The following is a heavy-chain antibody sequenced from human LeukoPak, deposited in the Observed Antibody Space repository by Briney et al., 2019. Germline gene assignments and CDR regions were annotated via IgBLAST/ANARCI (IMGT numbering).Heavy chain of an antibody. J-gene: IGHJ4*02. V-gene: IGHV4-39*07. CDR2: IDYSGST. CDR1: GGSISSSSYY. CDR3: ARAYYYDSSGPIDY. Sequence: SETLSLTCTVSGGSISSSSYYWGWIRQPPGKGLEWIGSIDYSGSTYYNPSLNSRVTISVDTSKNQFSLKLSSVTDADTAVYYCARAYYYDSSGPIDYWGQGTLVTVSS. D-gene: IGHD3-22*01.